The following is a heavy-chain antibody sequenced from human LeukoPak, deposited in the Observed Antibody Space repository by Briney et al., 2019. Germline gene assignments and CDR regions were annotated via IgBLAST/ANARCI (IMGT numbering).Heavy chain of an antibody. CDR2: VYPGDSDT. CDR3: STPGAAGFDY. J-gene: IGHJ4*02. D-gene: IGHD2-15*01. Sequence: GESLKFSCMGSGYSFSSYWIGWVRQMPGKGMEWMGIVYPGDSDTRYSPSFQGQVTISADRSINTAYLQWSSLKASDTAMYYCSTPGAAGFDYWGQGTLVTVS. CDR1: GYSFSSYW. V-gene: IGHV5-51*01.